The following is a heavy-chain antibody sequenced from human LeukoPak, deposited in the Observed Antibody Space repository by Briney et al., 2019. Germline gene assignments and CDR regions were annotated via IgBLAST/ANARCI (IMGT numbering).Heavy chain of an antibody. CDR3: ARSEVDYYDSSGYSPPDY. V-gene: IGHV3-21*01. J-gene: IGHJ4*02. CDR1: GFTFSSYS. D-gene: IGHD3-22*01. Sequence: PGGSVLLSCAASGFTFSSYSMNWVRQAPGKGLEWVSSFSSSSSYTYYADSLKGRFTISRDNDKNSLYLQMNSLRVEDTAVYYCARSEVDYYDSSGYSPPDYWGQGTLVTVSS. CDR2: FSSSSSYT.